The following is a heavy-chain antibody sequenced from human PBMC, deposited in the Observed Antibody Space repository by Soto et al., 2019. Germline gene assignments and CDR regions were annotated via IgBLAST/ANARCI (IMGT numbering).Heavy chain of an antibody. CDR3: ARVVDCSDVNCRPWAAFEL. V-gene: IGHV3-33*01. D-gene: IGHD1-1*01. CDR2: IWFDGTNN. Sequence: QVHLVESGGGVVQPGRSLRLSCAASGFTFSNYGMHWVRQAPGKGLEWVALIWFDGTNNSYVDSVKGRFTISRDNSKNSLYRQRVSLNVEDTAAYYCARVVDCSDVNCRPWAAFELWGQGTMVTVSS. J-gene: IGHJ3*01. CDR1: GFTFSNYG.